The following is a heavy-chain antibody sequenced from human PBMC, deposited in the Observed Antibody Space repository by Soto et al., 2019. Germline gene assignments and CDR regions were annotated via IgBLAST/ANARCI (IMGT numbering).Heavy chain of an antibody. CDR3: ARRYSSSFDY. D-gene: IGHD6-13*01. CDR2: IYYSGST. V-gene: IGHV4-59*08. Sequence: QEQLQESGPGLVKPSETLSLTCTVSGGSISSYYWSWIRQPLGKGLEWIGYIYYSGSTNYYPSLKSRVTISVDTSKNQFSLKLSSVTAADTAVYYCARRYSSSFDYWGQGTLVTVSS. CDR1: GGSISSYY. J-gene: IGHJ4*02.